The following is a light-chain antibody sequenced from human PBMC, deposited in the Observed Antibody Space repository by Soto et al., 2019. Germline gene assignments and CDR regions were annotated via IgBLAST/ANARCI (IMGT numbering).Light chain of an antibody. J-gene: IGLJ3*02. V-gene: IGLV2-11*01. CDR3: SSYAGSYIWV. CDR2: DVS. Sequence: QSALTQPRSVSGSPGQSVTISCTGTSSDVGGYNYVSWYQQYPGKAPKLMTYDVSKRPSGIPDRFSGSKSGNTASLTISGLQAEDEADYYCSSYAGSYIWVFGGGTKLTVL. CDR1: SSDVGGYNY.